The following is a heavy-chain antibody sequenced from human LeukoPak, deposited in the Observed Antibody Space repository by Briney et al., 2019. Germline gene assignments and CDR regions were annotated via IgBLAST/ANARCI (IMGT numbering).Heavy chain of an antibody. CDR2: IYTSGST. Sequence: SETLSLTCTVSGGSISSYYWSWIRQPAGKGLKWIGRIYTSGSTNYNPSLKSRVTMSVDTSKNQFSLKLSSVTAADTAVYYCARALVPAAIRGPPPPPDDAFDIWGQGTMVTVSS. D-gene: IGHD2-2*02. CDR3: ARALVPAAIRGPPPPPDDAFDI. J-gene: IGHJ3*02. V-gene: IGHV4-4*07. CDR1: GGSISSYY.